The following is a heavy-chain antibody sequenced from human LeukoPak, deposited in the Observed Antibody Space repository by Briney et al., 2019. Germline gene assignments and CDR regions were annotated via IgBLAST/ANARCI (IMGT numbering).Heavy chain of an antibody. J-gene: IGHJ4*02. V-gene: IGHV3-23*01. CDR3: AIPSSYDGSRYYHAY. CDR2: ISERGGST. D-gene: IGHD3-22*01. Sequence: TGGSLRLSCVVSGISLSNYAMTWVRQAPGKGLEWVSYISERGGSTTYADSVKGRFTISRDNARKLLFLQMNSLRADDTAVYYCAIPSSYDGSRYYHAYWGQGTLVSVSS. CDR1: GISLSNYA.